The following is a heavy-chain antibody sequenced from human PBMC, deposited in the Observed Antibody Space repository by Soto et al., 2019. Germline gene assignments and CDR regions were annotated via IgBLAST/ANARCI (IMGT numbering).Heavy chain of an antibody. CDR3: ASRAPLYSGDDCVYWFDY. V-gene: IGHV1-69*01. CDR2: IIPIFGTA. Sequence: QVQLVQSGAEVKKPGSSVKVSCKASGGTFSIYAISWVRQAPGQGLEWMGGIIPIFGTANYAQKFQGRVTITADESTSPAYMELSSLRSEDTAVYSCASRAPLYSGDDCVYWFDYCGQGTMVTVSA. J-gene: IGHJ4*02. CDR1: GGTFSIYA. D-gene: IGHD5-12*01.